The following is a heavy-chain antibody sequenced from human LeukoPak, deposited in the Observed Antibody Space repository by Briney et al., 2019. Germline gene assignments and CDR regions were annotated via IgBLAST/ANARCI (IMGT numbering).Heavy chain of an antibody. CDR1: GFTFNRYA. V-gene: IGHV3-23*01. CDR3: AKGPNDDSNYLFDH. CDR2: ITGSGGNT. D-gene: IGHD4-11*01. J-gene: IGHJ5*02. Sequence: GGSLRLSCAASGFTFNRYAMSWVRQAPGKGLEWVSVITGSGGNTYHAASVRGRLTVSRDNSKNTLYLHMNSLRAEDTAVYHCAKGPNDDSNYLFDHWGQGTLVTVSS.